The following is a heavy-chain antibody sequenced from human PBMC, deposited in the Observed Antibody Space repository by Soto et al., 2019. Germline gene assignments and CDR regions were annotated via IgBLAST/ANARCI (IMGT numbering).Heavy chain of an antibody. J-gene: IGHJ4*02. CDR1: VCSVSIACYY. CDR3: PRPISGYCSGDSCQSGIEY. CDR2: IYYSGST. D-gene: IGHD2-15*01. Sequence: SATXSLTCTFGVCSVSIACYYWSWIRQHPGVGLEWIGYIYYSGSTDYNPSLKSRFTISVDMSKNQFSLKMRSVTAADTAVYYCPRPISGYCSGDSCQSGIEYWGQGTLV. V-gene: IGHV4-31*03.